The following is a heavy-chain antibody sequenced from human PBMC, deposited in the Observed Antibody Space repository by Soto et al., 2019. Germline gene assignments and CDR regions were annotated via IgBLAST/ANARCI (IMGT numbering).Heavy chain of an antibody. J-gene: IGHJ4*02. CDR3: ARDLYRGYCFDS. CDR1: GGSFSGYY. D-gene: IGHD5-12*01. V-gene: IGHV4-34*01. Sequence: SETLSLTCAVYGGSFSGYYWSWIRQPPGKGLEWIGEINHSGSTNYNPSLKSRVTISVDTSKNQFSLKLSSVTAADTAVYYCARDLYRGYCFDSWGQGALVTVS. CDR2: INHSGST.